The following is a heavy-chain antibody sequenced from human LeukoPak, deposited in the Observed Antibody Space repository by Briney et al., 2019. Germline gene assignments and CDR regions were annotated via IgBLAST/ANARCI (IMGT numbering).Heavy chain of an antibody. V-gene: IGHV4-4*02. J-gene: IGHJ5*02. CDR3: ARVLHKRNYDSSDYYGS. Sequence: SGTLSLTCAVSGGSISSSNWWSWVRQPPGKGLEWIGEIYHSGSTNYNPSLKSRVTISVDKSKNQFSLKLSSVTAADTAVYYCARVLHKRNYDSSDYYGSWGQGTLVTVSS. CDR2: IYHSGST. D-gene: IGHD3-22*01. CDR1: GGSISSSNW.